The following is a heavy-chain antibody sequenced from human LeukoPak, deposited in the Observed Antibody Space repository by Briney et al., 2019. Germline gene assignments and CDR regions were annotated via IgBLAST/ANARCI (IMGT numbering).Heavy chain of an antibody. CDR3: VKDFDYGDYVWYFDY. D-gene: IGHD4-17*01. CDR1: GFGFDDYT. J-gene: IGHJ4*02. CDR2: INWNGEIT. Sequence: PGRSLRLSCAASGFGFDDYTMHWVRQAPGKGLEWISGINWNGEITAYADSVKGRFTISRDNAKNSLYLQMNSLRGEDTALYYCVKDFDYGDYVWYFDYWGQGTLVTVSA. V-gene: IGHV3-9*01.